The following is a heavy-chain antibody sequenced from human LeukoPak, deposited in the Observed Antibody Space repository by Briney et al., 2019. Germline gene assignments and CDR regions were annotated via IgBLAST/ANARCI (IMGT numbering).Heavy chain of an antibody. J-gene: IGHJ4*02. V-gene: IGHV1-2*02. CDR1: GYTFTGYY. Sequence: ASVKVSCKASGYTFTGYYMHWVRQAPGQGLEWMAWINPNSGGTNYAQKFQGRVTMTRDTSISTAYMELSRLRSDDTAVYYCARGVPFGATSWDYWGQGTLVTVSS. CDR2: INPNSGGT. D-gene: IGHD1-26*01. CDR3: ARGVPFGATSWDY.